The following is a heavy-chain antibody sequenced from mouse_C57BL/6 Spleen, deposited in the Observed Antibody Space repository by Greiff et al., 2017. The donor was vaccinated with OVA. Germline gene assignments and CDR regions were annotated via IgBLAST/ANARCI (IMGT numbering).Heavy chain of an antibody. J-gene: IGHJ3*01. CDR3: ARRGQLRLGFAY. D-gene: IGHD3-2*02. V-gene: IGHV1-55*01. CDR1: GYTFTSYW. Sequence: VQLQQPGAELVKPGASVKMSCKASGYTFTSYWITWVKQRPGQGLEWIGDIYPGSGSTNYNEKFKSKATLTVDTSSSTAYMQLSSLTSEDSAVYYCARRGQLRLGFAYWGQGTLVTVSA. CDR2: IYPGSGST.